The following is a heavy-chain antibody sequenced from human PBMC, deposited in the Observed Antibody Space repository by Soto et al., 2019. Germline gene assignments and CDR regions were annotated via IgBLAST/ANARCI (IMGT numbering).Heavy chain of an antibody. CDR2: IYPGDSDT. CDR1: GYSFSSYW. D-gene: IGHD5-12*01. Sequence: GESLKISCKGSGYSFSSYWIGWVRQMPGKDLEWMGFIYPGDSDTRYSPSFQGQVTISADKSISTAYLQWSSPKASDTAMYYCARRNHQWLDFDYWGQGTLVTVSS. V-gene: IGHV5-51*01. CDR3: ARRNHQWLDFDY. J-gene: IGHJ4*02.